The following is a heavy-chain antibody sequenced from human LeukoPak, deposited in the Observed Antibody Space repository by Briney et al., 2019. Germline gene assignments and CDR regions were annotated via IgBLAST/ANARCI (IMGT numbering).Heavy chain of an antibody. Sequence: SETLSLTCTVSGGSISSYYWSWIRQPPGKGLEWIGYIYYSGSTNYNPSLKSRVTISVDTSKNQFSLKLSSVTAADTAVYYCARATSYDFWSGPGGIGGAFDIWGQGTMVTVSS. CDR1: GGSISSYY. D-gene: IGHD3-3*01. CDR3: ARATSYDFWSGPGGIGGAFDI. J-gene: IGHJ3*02. CDR2: IYYSGST. V-gene: IGHV4-59*01.